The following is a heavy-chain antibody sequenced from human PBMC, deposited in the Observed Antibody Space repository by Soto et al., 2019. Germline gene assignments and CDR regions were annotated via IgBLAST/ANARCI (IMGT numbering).Heavy chain of an antibody. J-gene: IGHJ6*02. CDR2: INPSGGST. V-gene: IGHV1-46*01. CDR3: ARDGVNCSSTSCYTGDYYYYGMDV. CDR1: GYTFTSYY. D-gene: IGHD2-2*02. Sequence: QVQLVQSGAEVKKPGASVKVSCKASGYTFTSYYMHWVRQAPGQGLEWMGIINPSGGSTSYAQKFQGRVTMTRDTSTSTVYMELSSLRSEDTAVYYCARDGVNCSSTSCYTGDYYYYGMDVWGQGTTVTVSS.